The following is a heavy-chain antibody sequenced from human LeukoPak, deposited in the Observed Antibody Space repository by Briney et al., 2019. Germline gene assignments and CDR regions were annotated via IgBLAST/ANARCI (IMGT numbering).Heavy chain of an antibody. D-gene: IGHD6-19*01. Sequence: GGSLRLSCSASGFTVSSNYMSWVRQAPGKGLEWVSIIYNIGSTYYADSVKGRFTISRDNSKNTLYLQMHNLRAEDTAVYYCAAAAVAGSFDYWGQGTLVTVSS. CDR1: GFTVSSNY. CDR2: IYNIGST. CDR3: AAAAVAGSFDY. V-gene: IGHV3-53*01. J-gene: IGHJ4*02.